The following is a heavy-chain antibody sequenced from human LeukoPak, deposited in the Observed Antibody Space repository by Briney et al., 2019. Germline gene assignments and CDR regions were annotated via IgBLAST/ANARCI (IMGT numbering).Heavy chain of an antibody. J-gene: IGHJ4*02. V-gene: IGHV3-23*01. Sequence: GGSLRLSCTAPGFTFSSLAMTWVRQAPGKGLELVSTIRSNGDTTYNADSVKGRFTISRDNSKNTLYLELNSLRVEDTATFYCAKGQELDDGVFDSWGQGTMVTVSS. D-gene: IGHD1-1*01. CDR1: GFTFSSLA. CDR2: IRSNGDTT. CDR3: AKGQELDDGVFDS.